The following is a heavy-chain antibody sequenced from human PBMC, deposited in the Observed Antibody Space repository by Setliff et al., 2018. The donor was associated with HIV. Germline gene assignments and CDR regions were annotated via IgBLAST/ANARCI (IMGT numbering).Heavy chain of an antibody. Sequence: RGVLKISCAASGFTFSSYSMNWVRQAPGKGLEWVSSISSSSSYIYYADSVKGRFTISRDNAKNSLYLQMNSLRAEDTAVYYCARAQSYDILTGYYLSAFDIWGQGTMVTVSS. CDR1: GFTFSSYS. CDR2: ISSSSSYI. V-gene: IGHV3-21*01. D-gene: IGHD3-9*01. J-gene: IGHJ3*02. CDR3: ARAQSYDILTGYYLSAFDI.